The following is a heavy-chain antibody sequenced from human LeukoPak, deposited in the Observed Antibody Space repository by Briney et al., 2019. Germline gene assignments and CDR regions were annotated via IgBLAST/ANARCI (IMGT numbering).Heavy chain of an antibody. V-gene: IGHV4-59*01. CDR2: IYYSGST. CDR1: GGSISSYY. J-gene: IGHJ4*02. CDR3: ARDKGGYYPQPFDY. D-gene: IGHD3-3*01. Sequence: SETQSLTCTVSGGSISSYYWSWIRQPPGKGLEWIGYIYYSGSTNYNPSLKSRVTISVDTSKNQFSLKLSSVTAADTAVYYCARDKGGYYPQPFDYWGQGTLVTVSS.